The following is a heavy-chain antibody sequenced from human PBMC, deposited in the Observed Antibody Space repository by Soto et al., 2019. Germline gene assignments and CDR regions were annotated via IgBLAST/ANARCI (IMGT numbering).Heavy chain of an antibody. D-gene: IGHD3-22*01. Sequence: QITLKESGPTLVEPTQTLTLTCSFSGFSLTNSGVGVGWFRQAPGKALECLGIIYWDNDRRYNPSLKTRLTITKDATQNQGVRTMTYMEPADTGTYYCAHRLTYSAYCDVGCFDSWCQGTPVTVS. CDR1: GFSLTNSGVG. CDR3: AHRLTYSAYCDVGCFDS. V-gene: IGHV2-5*02. CDR2: IYWDNDR. J-gene: IGHJ5*01.